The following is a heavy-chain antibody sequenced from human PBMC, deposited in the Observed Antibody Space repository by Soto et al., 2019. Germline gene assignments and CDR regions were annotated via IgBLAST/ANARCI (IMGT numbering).Heavy chain of an antibody. V-gene: IGHV3-23*01. CDR1: GFTFSSYA. CDR3: AKALGKGSYYLNWFDP. D-gene: IGHD3-10*01. Sequence: EVQLLESGGGLVQPGGSLRLSCAASGFTFSSYAMSWVRQAPGKGLEWVSAISGSGGSTYYADSVKGRFTISRDNSKNTLNLQMNSLRAEDTAVYYCAKALGKGSYYLNWFDPRGQGTLVTVSS. J-gene: IGHJ5*02. CDR2: ISGSGGST.